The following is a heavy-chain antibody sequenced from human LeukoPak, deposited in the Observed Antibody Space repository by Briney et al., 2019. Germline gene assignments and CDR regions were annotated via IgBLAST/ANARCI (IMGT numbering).Heavy chain of an antibody. Sequence: SETLSLTCTVSGGSISSYYWSWIRQPAGKGLEWIGSIYHSGSTYYNPSLKSRVTISVDTSKNQFSLKLRSVTAADTAVYYCARVRGSSSDIDYWGQGTLVTVSS. J-gene: IGHJ4*02. V-gene: IGHV4-4*07. CDR1: GGSISSYY. CDR2: IYHSGST. D-gene: IGHD6-6*01. CDR3: ARVRGSSSDIDY.